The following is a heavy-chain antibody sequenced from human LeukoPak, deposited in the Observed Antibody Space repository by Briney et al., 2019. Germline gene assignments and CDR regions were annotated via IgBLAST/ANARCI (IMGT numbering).Heavy chain of an antibody. CDR1: GFIFDDYA. CDR2: LSWNNGTI. D-gene: IGHD4-11*01. Sequence: GGSLRLSCAASGFIFDDYAMHWVRQAPGKGLEWVSGLSWNNGTIGYADSVKGRFTISRDNAKNSLYLQMNSLRPEDTALYYCAKDISVTATYYFDLWGRGTLVTVSS. J-gene: IGHJ2*01. CDR3: AKDISVTATYYFDL. V-gene: IGHV3-9*01.